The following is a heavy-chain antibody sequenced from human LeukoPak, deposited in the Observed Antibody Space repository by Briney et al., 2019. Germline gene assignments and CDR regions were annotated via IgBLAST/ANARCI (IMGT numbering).Heavy chain of an antibody. CDR2: IIPIFGTA. J-gene: IGHJ6*04. CDR1: GGTFSSYA. V-gene: IGHV1-69*06. Sequence: ASVKVSCKASGGTFSSYAISWVRQAPGQGLEWMGGIIPIFGTANYAQKFQGRVTITADKSTSTAYMELSSLRSEDTAVHYCGYSSSWSRAPLRELYGMDVWGKGTTVTVSS. D-gene: IGHD6-13*01. CDR3: GYSSSWSRAPLRELYGMDV.